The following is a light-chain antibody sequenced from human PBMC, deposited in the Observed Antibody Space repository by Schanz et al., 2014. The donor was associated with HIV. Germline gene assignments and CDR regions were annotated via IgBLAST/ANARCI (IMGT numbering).Light chain of an antibody. Sequence: DIQMTQSPSTLSASVGARVTITCRASHNIGNWLTWYQQKPGKAPNPLIYQASPLHIGVPSRFSSSGSGTEFALTISTLQPDDFATYYCQQYAVSSWTFGQGTRVQSK. CDR3: QQYAVSSWT. J-gene: IGKJ1*01. CDR2: QAS. V-gene: IGKV1-5*03. CDR1: HNIGNW.